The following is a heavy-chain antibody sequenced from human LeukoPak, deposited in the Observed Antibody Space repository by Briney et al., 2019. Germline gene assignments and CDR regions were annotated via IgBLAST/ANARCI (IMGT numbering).Heavy chain of an antibody. CDR1: GFTFSSYE. CDR3: AREDDYDSSGYPD. D-gene: IGHD3-22*01. Sequence: GGSLRLSCAASGFTFSSYEMNWVRQAPGKGLEWVSYINSRGSTTYYADSVKGRFTISRDNAKNSLFLQMNSLRDEDTAVYYCAREDDYDSSGYPDWGQGTLVTVSS. CDR2: INSRGSTT. V-gene: IGHV3-48*03. J-gene: IGHJ4*02.